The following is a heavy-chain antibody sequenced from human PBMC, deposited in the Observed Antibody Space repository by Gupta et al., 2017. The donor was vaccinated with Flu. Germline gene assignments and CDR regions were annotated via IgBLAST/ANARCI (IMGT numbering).Heavy chain of an antibody. Sequence: QVQLQESGPGLVKPSETLSLTCTVSGGSISSYSWSWIRQPPGKGLGWIGYIYYSGITNYNPSLKSRVTISVDTTKNQFSLKLSSVTAADTAVYYCARDRKGSDYYYDYMDVWGKGTTVTVSS. V-gene: IGHV4-59*01. CDR1: GGSISSYS. CDR2: IYYSGIT. J-gene: IGHJ6*03. CDR3: ARDRKGSDYYYDYMDV.